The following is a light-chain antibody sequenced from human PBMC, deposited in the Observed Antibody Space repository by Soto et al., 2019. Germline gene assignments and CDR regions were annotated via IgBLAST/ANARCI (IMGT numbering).Light chain of an antibody. J-gene: IGLJ2*01. CDR2: RNN. V-gene: IGLV1-47*01. CDR3: SAWDDSLL. Sequence: QSVLTQPPSAPGTPGQTVTISCSGSSSNIGSNYVFWYQQLPGTAPKLLIYRNNQRPSGVPDRFSGSKSGTSASLAISGLRSEDEGDYYCSAWDDSLLFGGGTKLTVL. CDR1: SSNIGSNY.